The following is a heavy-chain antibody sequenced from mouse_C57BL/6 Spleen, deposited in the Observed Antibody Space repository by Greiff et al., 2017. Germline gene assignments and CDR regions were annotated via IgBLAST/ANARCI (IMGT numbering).Heavy chain of an antibody. J-gene: IGHJ4*01. V-gene: IGHV2-2*01. D-gene: IGHD1-1*01. CDR1: GFSLTSYG. Sequence: QVQLKESGPGLVQPSQSLSITCTVSGFSLTSYGVHWVRQSPGKGLEWLGVIWSGGSTDYNAAFISRLSISKDNSKSQVFFKMNSLQADDTAIYYCARRGYGSTPLAMDYWGQGTSVTVSS. CDR3: ARRGYGSTPLAMDY. CDR2: IWSGGST.